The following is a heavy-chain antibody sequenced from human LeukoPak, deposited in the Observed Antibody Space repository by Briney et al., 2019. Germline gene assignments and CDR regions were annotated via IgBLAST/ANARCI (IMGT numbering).Heavy chain of an antibody. Sequence: GGSLRLSCAASGFTFSNAWMNWVRQAPGKGLEWVSPISSSSSYIYYADSVKGRFTISRDNSKNTLYLQMNSLRAEDTAVYYCARDRLYSSGWHRYFDYWGQGTLVTVSS. J-gene: IGHJ4*02. CDR2: ISSSSSYI. CDR1: GFTFSNAW. V-gene: IGHV3-21*01. D-gene: IGHD6-19*01. CDR3: ARDRLYSSGWHRYFDY.